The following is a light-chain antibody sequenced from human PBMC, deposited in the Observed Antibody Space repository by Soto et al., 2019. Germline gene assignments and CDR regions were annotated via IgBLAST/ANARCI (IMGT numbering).Light chain of an antibody. CDR1: QSVSSSY. CDR2: GAS. V-gene: IGKV3-20*01. Sequence: EIVLTQSPGTLSLSPRERATLSCRASQSVSSSYLAWYQQKPGQAPRLLIYGASSRATGILDRFSGSGSGTDFTLTISRLEPEDFAVYYCQQYGSSPWTFGQGTKVEIK. J-gene: IGKJ1*01. CDR3: QQYGSSPWT.